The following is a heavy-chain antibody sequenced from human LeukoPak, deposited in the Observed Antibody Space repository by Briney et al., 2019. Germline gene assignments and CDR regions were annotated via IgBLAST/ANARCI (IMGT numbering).Heavy chain of an antibody. V-gene: IGHV4-34*01. D-gene: IGHD1-26*01. CDR1: GASFSGYY. J-gene: IGHJ4*02. CDR2: INHSGST. CDR3: ASGLWRGA. Sequence: PSETLSLTCAVYGASFSGYYWSWIRQPPGKGLEWIGEINHSGSTNYNPSLKSRVPISVDTSKNQFSLKLSSVTAADTAVYYCASGLWRGAWGQGTLVTVSS.